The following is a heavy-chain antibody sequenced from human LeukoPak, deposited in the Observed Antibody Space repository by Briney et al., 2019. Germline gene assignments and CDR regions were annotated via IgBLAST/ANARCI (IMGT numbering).Heavy chain of an antibody. CDR3: AQTLGEFTSVFDM. V-gene: IGHV3-23*01. CDR1: GFTFSSYA. D-gene: IGHD3-3*01. CDR2: ISVSGVST. J-gene: IGHJ3*02. Sequence: PGGSLRLSCAASGFTFSSYAMSWVRQAPGKGLEWVSAISVSGVSTYYATSVNRRITVSTDNSKIQQNLQINSLRANDTAAYYCAQTLGEFTSVFDMGGQGTMVTVSS.